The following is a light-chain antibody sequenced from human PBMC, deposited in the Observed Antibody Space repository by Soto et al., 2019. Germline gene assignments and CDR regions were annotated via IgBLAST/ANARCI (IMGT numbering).Light chain of an antibody. J-gene: IGKJ1*01. CDR2: STS. Sequence: DIQMTQSPSSLSASLGDRVTITCRASQSISYYLNWYQQKQGRAPRLLIYSTSTLQSGVPSKFSGSASGTDFTLTISSLQPEDFATYYCQQSYSTPWPFGHGTQVDI. V-gene: IGKV1-39*01. CDR1: QSISYY. CDR3: QQSYSTPWP.